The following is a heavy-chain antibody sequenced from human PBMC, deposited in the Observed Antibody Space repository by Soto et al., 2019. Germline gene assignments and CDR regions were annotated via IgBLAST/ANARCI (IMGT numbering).Heavy chain of an antibody. CDR2: IYPGDSDT. CDR3: ARMEAKGITGTGWFDP. Sequence: PGESLKISCKGSGYSFTSYWIGWVRQMPGKGLEWMGIIYPGDSDTRYSPSFQGQVTISADKSISTAYLQWSSLKASDTAMYYCARMEAKGITGTGWFDPWGQGTLVTVSS. V-gene: IGHV5-51*01. CDR1: GYSFTSYW. D-gene: IGHD1-20*01. J-gene: IGHJ5*02.